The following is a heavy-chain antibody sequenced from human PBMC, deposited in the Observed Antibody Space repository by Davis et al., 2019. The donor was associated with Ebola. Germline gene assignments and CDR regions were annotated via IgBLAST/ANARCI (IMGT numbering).Heavy chain of an antibody. V-gene: IGHV1-69*13. CDR1: AGTFCSYA. D-gene: IGHD2-15*01. CDR2: HIPIFGTA. CDR3: ARGGGRLDYYYGMDV. Sequence: SAKVSCKASAGTFCSYAISWVRQAPAQGHEWMGGHIPIFGTANYAQKFQGRVTITADESTSTAYMELSSLRSEDTAVYYCARGGGRLDYYYGMDVWGQGTTVTVSS. J-gene: IGHJ6*02.